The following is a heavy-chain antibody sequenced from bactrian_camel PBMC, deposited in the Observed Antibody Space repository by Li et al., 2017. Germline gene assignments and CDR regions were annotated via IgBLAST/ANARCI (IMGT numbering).Heavy chain of an antibody. V-gene: IGHV3S10*01. CDR2: IDSDGST. CDR1: GLPHSSYC. Sequence: DVQLVESGGGSVQAGGSLRLSCAVSGLPHSSYCLGWFRQAPGKEREGVATIDSDGSTSVADPVKGRFSISQDNAKNFVYLQMNSLKPEDTAMYYCAGENPCYELRMTTADFGYWGQGTQVTVS. CDR3: AGENPCYELRMTTADFGY. J-gene: IGHJ6*01. D-gene: IGHD3*01.